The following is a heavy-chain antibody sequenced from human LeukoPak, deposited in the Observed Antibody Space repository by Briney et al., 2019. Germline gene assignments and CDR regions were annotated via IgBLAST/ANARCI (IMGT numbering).Heavy chain of an antibody. CDR3: ARDRWSGIVVVVAAN. Sequence: GGSLRLSCAASGFXFGSYSINWVRQAPGKGLEWVSYISSSSSTIYYADSVKGRFTISRDNAKNSLYLQMNSLRDEDTAVYYCARDRWSGIVVVVAANWGQGTLVTVSS. V-gene: IGHV3-48*02. CDR1: GFXFGSYS. CDR2: ISSSSSTI. D-gene: IGHD2-15*01. J-gene: IGHJ4*02.